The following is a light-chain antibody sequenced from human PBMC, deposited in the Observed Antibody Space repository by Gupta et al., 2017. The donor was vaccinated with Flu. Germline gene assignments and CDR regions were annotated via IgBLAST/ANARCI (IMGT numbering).Light chain of an antibody. CDR2: DVS. CDR3: RSYTNNHTRVV. Sequence: TTIVCTGSSSDVGGYKYVSWYQQHPGEAPKLRSFDVSNRPSGVPERFSGSKSGNTASLTITGLQAEDEAYYDCRSYTNNHTRVVFGGGTKLT. V-gene: IGLV2-14*03. CDR1: SSDVGGYKY. J-gene: IGLJ2*01.